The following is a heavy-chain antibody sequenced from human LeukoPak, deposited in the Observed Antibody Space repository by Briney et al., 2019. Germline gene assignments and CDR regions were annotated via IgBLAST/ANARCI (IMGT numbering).Heavy chain of an antibody. CDR2: INTSGST. J-gene: IGHJ6*03. V-gene: IGHV4-61*02. CDR3: ARESFRSGYYQSSYYHMDV. Sequence: SQTLSLICTVSGGSINSGTYYWTWIRQPAGKGLEWIGRINTSGSTNFNPSLKSRVTISVDTSKNHVSLQLSSVTAADTAVYYCARESFRSGYYQSSYYHMDVWGKGTTVTVSS. D-gene: IGHD3-3*01. CDR1: GGSINSGTYY.